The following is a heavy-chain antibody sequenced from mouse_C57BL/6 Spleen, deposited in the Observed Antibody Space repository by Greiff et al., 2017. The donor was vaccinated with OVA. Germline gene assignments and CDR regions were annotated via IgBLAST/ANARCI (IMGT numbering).Heavy chain of an antibody. V-gene: IGHV1-82*01. CDR1: GYAFSSSW. CDR3: ARSQDGFAY. CDR2: IYPGDGDT. Sequence: VQLQQSGPELVKPGASVKISCKASGYAFSSSWMNWVKQRPGKGLEWIGRIYPGDGDTNYNGKFKGKATLTADKSSSTAYMQLSSLTSEDSAVYFCARSQDGFAYWGQGTLVTVSA. J-gene: IGHJ3*01.